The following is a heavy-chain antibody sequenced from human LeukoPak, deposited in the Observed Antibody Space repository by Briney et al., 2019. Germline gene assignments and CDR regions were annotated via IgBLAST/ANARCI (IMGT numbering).Heavy chain of an antibody. CDR3: ARVNWSGYDFRGAFDI. Sequence: PSETLSLTCTVSGGSISSYYWSWIRQPPGKGLGWMGYIYYSGSTNYNPSLKSRVTISLDTSKNQFSLKLSSVTAADTAVYYCARVNWSGYDFRGAFDIWGQGTMVTVSS. D-gene: IGHD5-12*01. V-gene: IGHV4-59*01. CDR1: GGSISSYY. CDR2: IYYSGST. J-gene: IGHJ3*02.